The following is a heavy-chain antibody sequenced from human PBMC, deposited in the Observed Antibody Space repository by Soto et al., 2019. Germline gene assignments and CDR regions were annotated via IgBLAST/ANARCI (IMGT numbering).Heavy chain of an antibody. CDR1: GFTFSDFA. D-gene: IGHD2-2*03. CDR3: AKMEGMDPWAYSFDY. Sequence: EVQVLESGGGLVQPGGSLRLSCAATGFTFSDFAMSWVRQAPGKGLEWVSRIYGGGNGPHYADSVKGRVTISRDNSKNTLYLQMNSQRAEDTAVYYCAKMEGMDPWAYSFDYWGQGTLVNVSS. V-gene: IGHV3-23*01. CDR2: IYGGGNGP. J-gene: IGHJ4*02.